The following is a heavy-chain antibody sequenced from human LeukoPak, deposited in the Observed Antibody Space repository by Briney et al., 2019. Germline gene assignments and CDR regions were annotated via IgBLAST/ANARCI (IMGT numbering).Heavy chain of an antibody. V-gene: IGHV4-39*07. CDR1: GGSISSSSYY. CDR3: AREHCSGGSCYSIYYYYYMDV. J-gene: IGHJ6*03. D-gene: IGHD2-15*01. CDR2: IYYSGST. Sequence: PSETLSLTCTGSGGSISSSSYYWGWIRQPPGKGLEWIGSIYYSGSTYYNPSLKSRVTISVDTSKNQFSLKLSSVTAADTAVYYCAREHCSGGSCYSIYYYYYMDVWGKGTTVTVSS.